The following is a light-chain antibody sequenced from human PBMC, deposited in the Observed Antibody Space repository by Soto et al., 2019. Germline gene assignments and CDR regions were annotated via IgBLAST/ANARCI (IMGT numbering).Light chain of an antibody. V-gene: IGLV2-8*01. Sequence: QSVLTQPPSASGSPGQSVTISCAGTSSDVGGYNYVSWYQQYPGKAPKLMIYEVNKRPSGVPDRFSGSKSGNTASLTVSGLQAEDEADYYCSSYAGSNKWLFGTGTKVTVL. CDR1: SSDVGGYNY. CDR2: EVN. J-gene: IGLJ1*01. CDR3: SSYAGSNKWL.